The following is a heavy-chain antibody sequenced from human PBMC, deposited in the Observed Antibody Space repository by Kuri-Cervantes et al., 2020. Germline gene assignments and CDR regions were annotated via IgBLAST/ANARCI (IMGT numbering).Heavy chain of an antibody. D-gene: IGHD3-16*02. V-gene: IGHV4-39*07. CDR3: ARGPMITFGGVIAN. CDR2: IFYGETT. Sequence: SETLSLTCSVSGGSIRNSNYYWGWIRQPPGMGLEYIGGIFYGETTYYNPSLKSRVTISVDTSKNQFSLKLSSVTAADTAVYYCARGPMITFGGVIANWGQGTLVTVSS. CDR1: GGSIRNSNYY. J-gene: IGHJ4*02.